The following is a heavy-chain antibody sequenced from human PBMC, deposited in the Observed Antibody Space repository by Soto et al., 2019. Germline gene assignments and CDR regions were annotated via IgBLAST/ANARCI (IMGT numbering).Heavy chain of an antibody. D-gene: IGHD3-10*01. V-gene: IGHV4-61*08. J-gene: IGHJ4*02. Sequence: QVQVQEAGPGLVEPSGTLSLPCKVSGGSVSSGGYYLSWVRQPPGKGLEWIGCIYYSGSTDYNPSLKSRVTMSLDKSKNQFSLKLNSVTAADTAVYFCARAGSYRYFDYWGQGTLVTVSS. CDR1: GGSVSSGGYY. CDR2: IYYSGST. CDR3: ARAGSYRYFDY.